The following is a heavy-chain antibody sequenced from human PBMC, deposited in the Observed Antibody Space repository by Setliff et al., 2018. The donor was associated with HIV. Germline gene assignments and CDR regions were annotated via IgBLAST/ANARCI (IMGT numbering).Heavy chain of an antibody. D-gene: IGHD4-17*01. CDR1: RGSISSSTYY. Sequence: SETLSLTCTVSRGSISSSTYYWGWIRQPPGKGLEWIGSIYYSGSTYYNPSLKSRVTISVDTSKNQFSLKLSSVTAADTAVYYCASSTTVVTPFFDYWGQGTLVTVSS. J-gene: IGHJ4*02. CDR2: IYYSGST. V-gene: IGHV4-39*07. CDR3: ASSTTVVTPFFDY.